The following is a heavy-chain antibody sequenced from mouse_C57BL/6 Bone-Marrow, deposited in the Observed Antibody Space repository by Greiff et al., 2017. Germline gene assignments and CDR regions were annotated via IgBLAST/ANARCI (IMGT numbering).Heavy chain of an antibody. CDR1: GYTFTDYY. CDR2: INPYNGGT. J-gene: IGHJ4*01. Sequence: EVQLQQSGPVLVKPGASVKMSCKASGYTFTDYYMNWVKQSHGKSLEWIGVINPYNGGTSYNQKFKGKATLTVDKSSSTAYMERNSLTSEDSAVYYCARLLRALYYAMDYWGQGTSVTVSS. CDR3: ARLLRALYYAMDY. V-gene: IGHV1-19*01.